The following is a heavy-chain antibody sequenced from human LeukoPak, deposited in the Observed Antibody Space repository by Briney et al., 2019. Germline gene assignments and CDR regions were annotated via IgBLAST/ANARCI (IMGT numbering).Heavy chain of an antibody. D-gene: IGHD2-2*01. J-gene: IGHJ4*02. V-gene: IGHV4-59*08. CDR1: GGSISSYY. Sequence: SETLSLTCTVSGGSISSYYWSWIRQPPGKGLEWIGYIYYSGSTNYNPSLKSRVTISVDTSKNQFSLKLSSVTAADTAVYYCARYSTSWDYWGQGTLVTVSS. CDR2: IYYSGST. CDR3: ARYSTSWDY.